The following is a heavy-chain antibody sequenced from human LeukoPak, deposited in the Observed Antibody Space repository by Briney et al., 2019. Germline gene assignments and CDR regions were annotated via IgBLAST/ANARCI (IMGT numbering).Heavy chain of an antibody. CDR2: IVPVIGVA. V-gene: IGHV1-18*01. J-gene: IGHJ3*02. Sequence: GASVKVSCKAPGDTLITHYISWVRQAPGQGLEWVGRIVPVIGVATYAQSLQGRVTMTTDTSTSTAYMELRSLRSDDTAVYYCARGSDIVVVPAAMRAFDIWGQGTMVTVSS. CDR1: GDTLITHY. CDR3: ARGSDIVVVPAAMRAFDI. D-gene: IGHD2-2*01.